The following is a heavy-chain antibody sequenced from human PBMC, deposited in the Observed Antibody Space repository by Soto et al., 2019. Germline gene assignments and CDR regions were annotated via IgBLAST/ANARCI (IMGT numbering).Heavy chain of an antibody. V-gene: IGHV3-11*01. Sequence: QVQLVESGGGLVKPGGSLRLSCAASGFIFSDYYMSWVRQAPGKGLEWISYLSNSGSTLDYVDSLKGRFTVSRDNGKRSVYLEMNTLGAEDRAVYYCSSHFVGTGGRYFNIWGRGTLVTVYS. CDR3: SSHFVGTGGRYFNI. D-gene: IGHD1-1*01. CDR2: LSNSGSTL. CDR1: GFIFSDYY. J-gene: IGHJ2*01.